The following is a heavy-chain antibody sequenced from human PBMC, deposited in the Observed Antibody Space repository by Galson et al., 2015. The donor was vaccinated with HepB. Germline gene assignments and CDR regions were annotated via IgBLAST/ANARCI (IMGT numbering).Heavy chain of an antibody. V-gene: IGHV3-30-3*01. J-gene: IGHJ4*02. Sequence: SLRLSCAASGFSLNKFAMHWVRQSPVKGLEWVALISYDGGNDYYSDSVKGRFTISRDNSKNTLYLQMNNLRTEDTAMYYCVGGGVHYFDWLPEVVTSFDYWGQGTLVTVSS. CDR3: VGGGVHYFDWLPEVVTSFDY. CDR1: GFSLNKFA. D-gene: IGHD3-9*01. CDR2: ISYDGGND.